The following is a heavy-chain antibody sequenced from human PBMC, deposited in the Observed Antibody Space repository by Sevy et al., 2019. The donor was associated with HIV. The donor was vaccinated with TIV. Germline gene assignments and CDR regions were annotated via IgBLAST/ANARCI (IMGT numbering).Heavy chain of an antibody. CDR1: GRTFSSYA. Sequence: ASVKVSCKASGRTFSSYAFSWVRQAPGQGLEWMGGIIPMFVTANYVQKFQGRVTITADESTSTAYMELSSLRSEDTAIYYCARSMSWYASFDYWGQGTLVTVSS. D-gene: IGHD6-13*01. CDR2: IIPMFVTA. V-gene: IGHV1-69*13. J-gene: IGHJ4*02. CDR3: ARSMSWYASFDY.